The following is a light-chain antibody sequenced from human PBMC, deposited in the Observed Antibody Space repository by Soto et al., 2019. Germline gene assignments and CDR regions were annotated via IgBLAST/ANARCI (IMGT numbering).Light chain of an antibody. CDR2: DVD. CDR1: SSDVGGYDS. CDR3: SSYAGSNTFV. V-gene: IGLV2-8*01. J-gene: IGLJ1*01. Sequence: QSAVTQPPSASGSAGQSVTISCAGTSSDVGGYDSVSWYQHHPGKVPKLIIFDVDKWPSGVPDRFSGFKSGNTASLTVSGLRAEDEADYYCSSYAGSNTFVFGTGTNVTVL.